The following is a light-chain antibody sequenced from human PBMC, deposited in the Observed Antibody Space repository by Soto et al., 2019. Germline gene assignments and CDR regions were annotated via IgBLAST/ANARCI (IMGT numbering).Light chain of an antibody. Sequence: EIVLTQSPVILSLSPGERATLSCRASQSVSNDFLAWYQQKPGQAPRLLIYGASSRAIGTPDRFSGSGSGTDFTLTISRLEPEDFAVYYCQQFGTLPSTFGQGTKVDIK. V-gene: IGKV3-20*01. CDR3: QQFGTLPST. J-gene: IGKJ1*01. CDR2: GAS. CDR1: QSVSNDF.